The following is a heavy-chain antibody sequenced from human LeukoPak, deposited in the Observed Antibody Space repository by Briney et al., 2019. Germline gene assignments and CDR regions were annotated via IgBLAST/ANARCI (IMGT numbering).Heavy chain of an antibody. CDR1: GYSISSGYY. J-gene: IGHJ4*02. Sequence: PSETLSLTCTVSGYSISSGYYWGWIRQPPGKGLEGIGSIYHSGSTYYNPSLKSRVTLSVDTSKNQFSLKLSSVTAADTAVYYCARAGYSSGWSFDYWGQGTLVTVSS. D-gene: IGHD6-19*01. CDR2: IYHSGST. CDR3: ARAGYSSGWSFDY. V-gene: IGHV4-38-2*02.